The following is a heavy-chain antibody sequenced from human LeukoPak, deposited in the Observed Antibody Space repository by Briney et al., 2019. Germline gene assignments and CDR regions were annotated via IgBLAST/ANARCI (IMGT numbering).Heavy chain of an antibody. Sequence: PGGSLRLSCAASGFTFSNYEINWVRQAPGRGLEWVAATSGSDDTTYHADSVRGRFTISRDNSKNTLYLQMNSLRAEDTAVYYCAKSPAISCSDIRCYPIDYWGQGTLVTVSS. CDR2: TSGSDDTT. J-gene: IGHJ4*02. D-gene: IGHD2-2*01. CDR3: AKSPAISCSDIRCYPIDY. CDR1: GFTFSNYE. V-gene: IGHV3-23*01.